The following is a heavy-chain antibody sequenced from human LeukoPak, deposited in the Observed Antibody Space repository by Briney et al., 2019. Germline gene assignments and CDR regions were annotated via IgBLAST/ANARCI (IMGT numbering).Heavy chain of an antibody. J-gene: IGHJ4*02. CDR2: INHSGST. D-gene: IGHD6-19*01. CDR1: GGSFSGYY. Sequence: SETLSLTCAVYGGSFSGYYWSWIRQPPGKGLEWIGEINHSGSTNYNPSLKSRVTISVDTSKNQFSLKLSSVTAADTAVYYCARGRSSGWYRQRPFDYRGQGTLVTVSS. CDR3: ARGRSSGWYRQRPFDY. V-gene: IGHV4-34*01.